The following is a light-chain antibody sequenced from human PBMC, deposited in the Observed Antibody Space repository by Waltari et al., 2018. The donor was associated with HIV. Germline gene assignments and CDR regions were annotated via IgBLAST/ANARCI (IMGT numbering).Light chain of an antibody. CDR3: MQSLEGRT. Sequence: DIILTQSPLFLSVTPGQPASMSCRSSESLFYSAGKIPLFWYFLRAGQPPQLLLYEASNRASGVPDRFSGSGTETYFTLRISRVEAEDVGVYYCMQSLEGRTFGQGTKLEIK. V-gene: IGKV2D-29*01. J-gene: IGKJ1*01. CDR1: ESLFYSAGKIP. CDR2: EAS.